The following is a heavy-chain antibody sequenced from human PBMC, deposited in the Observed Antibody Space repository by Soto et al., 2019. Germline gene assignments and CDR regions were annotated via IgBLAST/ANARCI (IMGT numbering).Heavy chain of an antibody. CDR2: ISAYNGNT. J-gene: IGHJ3*02. D-gene: IGHD2-2*01. V-gene: IGHV1-18*01. Sequence: ASVKVSCKASGYTFTSYGISWVRQAPGQGLEWMGWISAYNGNTNYAQKLQGRVTMTTDTSTSTAYMELSCLRSEDTAVYYCARDCRGTDCSSTSSLLPDAFDIWGQGTMVTVSS. CDR3: ARDCRGTDCSSTSSLLPDAFDI. CDR1: GYTFTSYG.